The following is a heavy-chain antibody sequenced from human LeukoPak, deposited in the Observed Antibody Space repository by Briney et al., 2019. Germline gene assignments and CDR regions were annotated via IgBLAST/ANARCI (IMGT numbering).Heavy chain of an antibody. CDR1: GFTFSSYS. Sequence: GGSLRLSCAASGFTFSSYSMNWVRQAPGKGLEWVSSISSSSSYIYYADSVKGRFTISRDNAKNSLYLQINSLRAENTAVYYCAREPQWELLPFDYWGQGTLVTVSS. D-gene: IGHD1-26*01. CDR3: AREPQWELLPFDY. CDR2: ISSSSSYI. V-gene: IGHV3-21*01. J-gene: IGHJ4*02.